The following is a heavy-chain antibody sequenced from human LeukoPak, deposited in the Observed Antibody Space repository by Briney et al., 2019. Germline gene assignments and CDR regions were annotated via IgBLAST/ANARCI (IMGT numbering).Heavy chain of an antibody. CDR2: ISRSGSTI. CDR3: ARGREYGSGSPHYYYMDV. V-gene: IGHV3-11*04. D-gene: IGHD3-10*01. Sequence: GGSLRLSCAASGFTFSDNYMIWIRQAPGKGLEWVSYISRSGSTIYYADSVKGRLTISRDNAKNSLYLQMNSLRAEDTAVYFCARGREYGSGSPHYYYMDVWGKGTTVTVSS. J-gene: IGHJ6*03. CDR1: GFTFSDNY.